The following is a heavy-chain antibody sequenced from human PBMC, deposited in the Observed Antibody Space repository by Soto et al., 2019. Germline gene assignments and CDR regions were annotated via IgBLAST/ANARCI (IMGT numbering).Heavy chain of an antibody. J-gene: IGHJ4*02. V-gene: IGHV5-10-1*01. Sequence: EVQLVQFGTEVKKPGESLRISCKGSGYSFTNYWISWVRQMPGKGLEWMGRIDPSDSYTSYSPSFQGHVTISVDKSITAAYPQWSSLKASDTAIYYCAGHRLPGWMFDYWGQGTLVTVSS. CDR3: AGHRLPGWMFDY. CDR1: GYSFTNYW. D-gene: IGHD4-17*01. CDR2: IDPSDSYT.